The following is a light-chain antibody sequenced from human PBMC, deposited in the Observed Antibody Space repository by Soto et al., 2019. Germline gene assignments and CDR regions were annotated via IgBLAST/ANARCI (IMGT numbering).Light chain of an antibody. CDR1: QSVFYSSNKKNY. V-gene: IGKV4-1*01. CDR3: QQYFSNPPMYT. Sequence: DIVMTLSPDSLAVSLGERATINCRSSQSVFYSSNKKNYLAWYQQKPGQPPKLLFYWASTRESGVPDRFSGSGSGTDFTLTISSLQAEDVAVYYCQQYFSNPPMYTFGQGTKVEIK. CDR2: WAS. J-gene: IGKJ2*01.